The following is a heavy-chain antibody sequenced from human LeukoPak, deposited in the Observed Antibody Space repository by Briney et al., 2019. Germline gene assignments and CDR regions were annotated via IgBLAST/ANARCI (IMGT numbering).Heavy chain of an antibody. J-gene: IGHJ3*02. CDR3: ARGLRYAFDI. CDR2: IYYSGST. CDR1: GGSISSYY. Sequence: SETLSLTCTVSGGSISSYYWSWIRQPPGKGLEWIGYIYYSGSTNYNPSLKSRVTISVDTSKNQFSLKLSSVTAADTAVYYCARGLRYAFDIWGQETMVTVSS. V-gene: IGHV4-59*01. D-gene: IGHD4-17*01.